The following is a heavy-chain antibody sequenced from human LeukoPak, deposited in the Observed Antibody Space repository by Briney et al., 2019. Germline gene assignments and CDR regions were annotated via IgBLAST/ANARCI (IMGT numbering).Heavy chain of an antibody. D-gene: IGHD4-11*01. V-gene: IGHV4-39*01. J-gene: IGHJ6*03. CDR2: IYYSGST. Sequence: ASETLSLTCTVSGGSISSSSYYWGWIRQPPGKGLEWIGSIYYSGSTYYNPSLKNRVTISVDTSKNQFSLKLSSVTAADTAVYYCARRVSNGYYYYYMDVWGKGTTVTVPS. CDR1: GGSISSSSYY. CDR3: ARRVSNGYYYYYMDV.